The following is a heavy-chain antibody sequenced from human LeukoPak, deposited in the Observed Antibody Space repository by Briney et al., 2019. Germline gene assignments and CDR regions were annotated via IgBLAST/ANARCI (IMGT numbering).Heavy chain of an antibody. Sequence: GGSLRLSCAASGFTFSSYAMSWVRQAPGKGLEWVSAISGSGGSTYYADSVKGRFTISRDNSKNTLYLQMNSLRAEDTAVYYCAKPSYYYDSSGRRKRDYHYYYMDVWGKGTTVTVSS. V-gene: IGHV3-23*01. CDR2: ISGSGGST. CDR3: AKPSYYYDSSGRRKRDYHYYYMDV. J-gene: IGHJ6*03. D-gene: IGHD3-22*01. CDR1: GFTFSSYA.